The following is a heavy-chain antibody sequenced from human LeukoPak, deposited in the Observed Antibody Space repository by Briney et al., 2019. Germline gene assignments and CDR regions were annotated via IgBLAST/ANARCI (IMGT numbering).Heavy chain of an antibody. J-gene: IGHJ4*02. Sequence: PGGSLRLSCAASGFTFSNYYISWIRQAPGKGLEWVSYISGNGGTKYGADSVKGRFIMTRDSAKKSVYLQMTSLRVEDTAVYYCGRGIPVDYWGQGLLVTVSS. CDR3: GRGIPVDY. CDR2: ISGNGGTK. CDR1: GFTFSNYY. V-gene: IGHV3-11*01.